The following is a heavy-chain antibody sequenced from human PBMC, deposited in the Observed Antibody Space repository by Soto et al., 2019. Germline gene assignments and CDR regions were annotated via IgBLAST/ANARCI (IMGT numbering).Heavy chain of an antibody. D-gene: IGHD4-4*01. CDR1: GLTFSDSW. J-gene: IGHJ4*02. V-gene: IGHV3-7*01. CDR2: IKPDESEK. CDR3: VRGGSKYAS. Sequence: EVQLVESGGGLVQPGGSLRLSCTASGLTFSDSWMTWVRQAPGKGLEWVARIKPDESEKKYADSVKGRFSISRDNAKNSMYLQMDSMRGEDTAVYYCVRGGSKYASWGQGTLVTVSS.